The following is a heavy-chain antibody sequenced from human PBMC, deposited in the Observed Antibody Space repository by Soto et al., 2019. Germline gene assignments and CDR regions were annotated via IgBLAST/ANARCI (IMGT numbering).Heavy chain of an antibody. V-gene: IGHV1-69*12. CDR1: GGTFSNSV. CDR2: VTPMFGTA. J-gene: IGHJ6*01. D-gene: IGHD1-7*01. CDR3: ARGTPGFYYYGLDV. Sequence: QVQLVQSGADVKKPGSSVRVSCKASGGTFSNSVINWVRQAPGQGLEWMGEVTPMFGTANYAQRFQGRVTITADESTTTSYMDLSSLRSEDTAVYYCARGTPGFYYYGLDVGGQGTTVTVSS.